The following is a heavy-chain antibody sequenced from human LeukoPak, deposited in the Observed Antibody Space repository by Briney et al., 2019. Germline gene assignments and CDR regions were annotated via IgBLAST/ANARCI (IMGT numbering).Heavy chain of an antibody. J-gene: IGHJ4*02. CDR2: IYYSGST. D-gene: IGHD3-10*01. CDR1: GGSISSYY. CDR3: ARHVGIRGVIRYYFDY. Sequence: SETLSLTCTVSGGSISSYYWSWIRQPSGKGLEWIGYIYYSGSTNYNPSLKSRVTISVDTSKNQFSLKLSSVTAADTAVYYCARHVGIRGVIRYYFDYWGQGTLVTVSS. V-gene: IGHV4-59*08.